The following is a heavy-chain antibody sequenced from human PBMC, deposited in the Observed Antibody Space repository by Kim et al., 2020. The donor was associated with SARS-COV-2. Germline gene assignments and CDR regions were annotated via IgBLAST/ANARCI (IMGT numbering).Heavy chain of an antibody. CDR2: IWYDGSNK. J-gene: IGHJ4*02. D-gene: IGHD3-16*01. CDR3: ASSAGDYVWGSYQSVGY. V-gene: IGHV3-33*01. CDR1: GFTFSSYG. Sequence: GGSLRLSCAASGFTFSSYGMHWVRQAPGKGLEWVAVIWYDGSNKYYADSVKGRFTISRDNSKNTLYLQMNSLRAEDTAVYYCASSAGDYVWGSYQSVGYWGQGTLVTVSS.